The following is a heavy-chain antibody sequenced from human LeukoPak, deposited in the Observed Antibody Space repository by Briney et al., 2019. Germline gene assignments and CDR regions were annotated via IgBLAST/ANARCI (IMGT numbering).Heavy chain of an antibody. CDR1: GGSISSHY. CDR2: ISNSGST. CDR3: GRDALVGYFSYYYMDV. V-gene: IGHV4-59*11. Sequence: SETLSLTCTVSGGSISSHYWTWIRQSPVKGLEWVGDISNSGSTSYNPSLKSRVTISIDTSKKQFSLKLSSVTAADTAVYYCGRDALVGYFSYYYMDVWGKGTTVTVSS. D-gene: IGHD2-15*01. J-gene: IGHJ6*03.